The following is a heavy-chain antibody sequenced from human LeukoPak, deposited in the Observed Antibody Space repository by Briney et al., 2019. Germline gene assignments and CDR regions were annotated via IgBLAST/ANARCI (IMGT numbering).Heavy chain of an antibody. V-gene: IGHV3-23*01. CDR2: ISGSGGST. CDR3: AKDLRYCSSTSCLT. CDR1: GFTFSSYA. J-gene: IGHJ4*02. D-gene: IGHD2-2*01. Sequence: PGGSLRLSCAASGFTFSSYAMSWVRQAPGKGVEWVSAISGSGGSTYYADSVNGRFTISRDNSKNTLYLQMNSLRAEDTAVYYCAKDLRYCSSTSCLTRGQGTLVTVSS.